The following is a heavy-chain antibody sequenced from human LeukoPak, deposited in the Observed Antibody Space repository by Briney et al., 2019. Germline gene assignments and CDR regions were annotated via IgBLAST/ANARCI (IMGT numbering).Heavy chain of an antibody. J-gene: IGHJ4*02. CDR3: ARDGIYCTNGVCPFDY. D-gene: IGHD2-8*01. Sequence: GGSLRLSCAASGFTFSSYAMTWVRQAPGKGLEWVSAISGSGGSTYNADSVKGRFTISRDNSKNTLYLQMNSLRAEDTAVYYCARDGIYCTNGVCPFDYWGQGTLVTVSS. CDR2: ISGSGGST. CDR1: GFTFSSYA. V-gene: IGHV3-23*01.